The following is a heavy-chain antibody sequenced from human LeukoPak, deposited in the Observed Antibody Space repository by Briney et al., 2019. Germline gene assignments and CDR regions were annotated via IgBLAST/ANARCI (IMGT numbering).Heavy chain of an antibody. J-gene: IGHJ3*02. CDR3: ARLRIAARLLPNAFGM. CDR1: GYSFTSYW. D-gene: IGHD6-6*01. V-gene: IGHV5-51*01. Sequence: GESLKISCKGAGYSFTSYWIGWVRQMPGKGLEWMGVIYPGDSHTRYSPSFQGQVTISVDRSITTAYLQWSSLKASDTATYYCARLRIAARLLPNAFGMWGQGTMVTASS. CDR2: IYPGDSHT.